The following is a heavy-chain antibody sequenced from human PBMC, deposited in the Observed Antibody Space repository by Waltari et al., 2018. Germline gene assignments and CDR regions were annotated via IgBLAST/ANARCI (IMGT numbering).Heavy chain of an antibody. D-gene: IGHD5-18*01. CDR1: GFTVSSNY. Sequence: EVQLVESGGGLIQPGGSLRLSCAASGFTVSSNYMSWVRRAPGKGLEGVSVNYSGGRTYYADSVKCRFTISRDNSKNTLYLQMNSLRAEDTAVYYCARGPDTAMANWFDPWGQGTLVTVSS. CDR3: ARGPDTAMANWFDP. J-gene: IGHJ5*02. CDR2: NYSGGRT. V-gene: IGHV3-53*01.